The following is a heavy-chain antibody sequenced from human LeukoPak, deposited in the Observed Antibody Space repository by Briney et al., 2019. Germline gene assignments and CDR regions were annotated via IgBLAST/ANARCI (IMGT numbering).Heavy chain of an antibody. CDR1: GFTFSDYV. CDR2: ISGSNGRT. D-gene: IGHD2-15*01. V-gene: IGHV3-23*01. Sequence: PGGSLRLSCVVSGFTFSDYVMSWVRQPPGKGPEWVSGISGSNGRTYYADSVKGRFTISRENSKNTLYLQMNSLRAEDTAIYYCAKSRARRDGSAGSVDHWGQGTLVTVSS. CDR3: AKSRARRDGSAGSVDH. J-gene: IGHJ4*02.